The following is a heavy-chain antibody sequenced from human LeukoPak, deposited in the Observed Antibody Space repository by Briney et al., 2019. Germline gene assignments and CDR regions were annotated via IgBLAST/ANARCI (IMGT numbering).Heavy chain of an antibody. CDR3: ARANYGSGSYSLGY. CDR2: ISAYNGNT. V-gene: IGHV1-18*01. D-gene: IGHD3-10*01. Sequence: ASVKVSCKASGYTFTSYGISWVRRAPGQGLEWMGWISAYNGNTNYAQKLQGRVTMTTDISTSTAYMELRSLRSDDTAVYYCARANYGSGSYSLGYWGQGTLVTVSS. CDR1: GYTFTSYG. J-gene: IGHJ4*02.